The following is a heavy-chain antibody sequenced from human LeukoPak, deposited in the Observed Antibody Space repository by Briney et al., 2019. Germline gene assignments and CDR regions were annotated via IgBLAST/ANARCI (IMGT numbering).Heavy chain of an antibody. CDR2: IYIDGIT. V-gene: IGHV4-39*02. J-gene: IGHJ6*02. Sequence: SETLSLTCTVSGGSIRTDGSYWAWIRQPPGKGLEWIGSIYIDGITHYNSSLQSRVTLSIDTSKNRFSLRLTSVTAADTAVFYCARLFTRAWEYRYGMDVWGQGTAVTVSS. D-gene: IGHD1-26*01. CDR3: ARLFTRAWEYRYGMDV. CDR1: GGSIRTDGSY.